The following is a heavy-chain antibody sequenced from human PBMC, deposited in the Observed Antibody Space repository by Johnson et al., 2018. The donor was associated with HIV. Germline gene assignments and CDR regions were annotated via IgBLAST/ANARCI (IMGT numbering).Heavy chain of an antibody. CDR2: IYSGGST. J-gene: IGHJ3*02. CDR3: ANGGLQVLEWLPHDAFDI. CDR1: DFTVSSNY. Sequence: VQLVESGGGVVQPGRSLRLSCTASDFTVSSNYMSWVRQAPGKGLEWVSVIYSGGSTYYADSVKGRFTISRDNSKNTLYLQMNSLRAEDTAVYYCANGGLQVLEWLPHDAFDIWGQGTMVTVSS. V-gene: IGHV3-53*01. D-gene: IGHD3-3*01.